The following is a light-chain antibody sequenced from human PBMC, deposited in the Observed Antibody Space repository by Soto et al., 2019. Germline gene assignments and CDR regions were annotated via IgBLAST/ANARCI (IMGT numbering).Light chain of an antibody. CDR3: RQYGSSPMT. CDR1: QSVSSSY. CDR2: GAS. J-gene: IGKJ1*01. Sequence: EIVLTQSPGTLSLSPGERATLSCRASQSVSSSYLAWYQQKPGQAPRLLIYGASSRATGIPARFSGSGSGTDFTLNISRLEPEDFAVYYCRQYGSSPMTFGQGTKVEIK. V-gene: IGKV3-20*01.